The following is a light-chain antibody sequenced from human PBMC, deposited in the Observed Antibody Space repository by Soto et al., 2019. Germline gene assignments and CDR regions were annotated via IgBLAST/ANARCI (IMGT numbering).Light chain of an antibody. V-gene: IGKV3-15*01. CDR3: QQHNNWPRAT. J-gene: IGKJ4*01. CDR2: RKS. CDR1: QGISTN. Sequence: ERVMTQSPATLSVSPGDRATLSCRATQGISTNLAWYQQIPGQAPRLLMFRKSSRATGFPARFSGSGCGTEFNLTISSMQSEDFGVSYCQQHNNWPRATFGGGTKVDIK.